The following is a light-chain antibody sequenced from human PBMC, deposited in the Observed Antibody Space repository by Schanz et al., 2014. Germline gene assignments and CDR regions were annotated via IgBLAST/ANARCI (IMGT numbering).Light chain of an antibody. V-gene: IGKV3-11*01. CDR1: QSVSSY. J-gene: IGKJ1*01. Sequence: EIVLTQSPATLSLSPGERATLSCRASQSVSSYLAWYQQKPGQAPRLLIYDASNRATGIPARFSGSGSGTDFNLTISSLEPXXXXXXYCQQRSNWPRTFGQGTKVAIK. CDR3: QQRSNWPRT. CDR2: DAS.